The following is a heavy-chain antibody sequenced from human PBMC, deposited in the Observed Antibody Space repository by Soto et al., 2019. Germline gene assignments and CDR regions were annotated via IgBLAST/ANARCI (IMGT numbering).Heavy chain of an antibody. CDR2: IYSGGST. CDR1: GFTVSSHY. V-gene: IGHV3-53*04. J-gene: IGHJ6*03. CDR3: ARVGSAFWIGYYPYYYYYMDV. D-gene: IGHD3-3*01. Sequence: EVQLVESGGCLVQPGGSLRLSCAASGFTVSSHYMSWVRQAPGKGLEGVSVIYSGGSTYYADSGKGRFTISRHNSKNTLYLQMNSLRAADTAVYYCARVGSAFWIGYYPYYYYYMDVWGKGTTVTVSS.